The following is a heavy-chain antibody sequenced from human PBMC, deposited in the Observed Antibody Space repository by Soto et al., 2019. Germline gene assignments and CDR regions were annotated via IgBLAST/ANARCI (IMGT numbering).Heavy chain of an antibody. Sequence: QVQLQESGPGLVKPSETLSLTCTVSGGSISSYYWSWIRQPPGKGLEWIGYIYYSGSTNYNPSLKSRVSVSVDTSKNQFFLKLSSVTAADTAVYYCARRWGGTFDYWGQGTLVTVSS. CDR1: GGSISSYY. CDR3: ARRWGGTFDY. D-gene: IGHD2-21*01. V-gene: IGHV4-59*01. J-gene: IGHJ4*02. CDR2: IYYSGST.